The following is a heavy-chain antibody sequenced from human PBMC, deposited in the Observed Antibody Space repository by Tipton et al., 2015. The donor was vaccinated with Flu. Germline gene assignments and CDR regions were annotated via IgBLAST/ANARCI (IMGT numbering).Heavy chain of an antibody. D-gene: IGHD4-11*01. CDR1: GGSISSGGAY. J-gene: IGHJ5*02. Sequence: LRLSCTVSGGSISSGGAYWTWIRQRPGKGLEWIGCIYYSGSTYYNSSLRGRVTISLATSKAQFSLRLTSVTAADTAVYYCARRDLSNYVSEPKNWFDPWGQGILVTVSS. CDR2: IYYSGST. CDR3: ARRDLSNYVSEPKNWFDP. V-gene: IGHV4-30-4*08.